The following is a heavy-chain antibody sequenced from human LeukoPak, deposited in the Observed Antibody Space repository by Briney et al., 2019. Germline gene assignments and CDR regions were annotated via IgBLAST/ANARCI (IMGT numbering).Heavy chain of an antibody. V-gene: IGHV3-9*03. CDR1: GFTFDDYA. CDR2: ISWNSGSI. Sequence: GGSLRLSCAASGFTFDDYAMHWVRQAPGKGLEWVSGISWNSGSIGYADSVKGRFTISRDNAKNSLYLQMNSLRAEDMALSYCAKGRGITIFGVVIHWGQGTLVTVSS. CDR3: AKGRGITIFGVVIH. D-gene: IGHD3-3*01. J-gene: IGHJ4*02.